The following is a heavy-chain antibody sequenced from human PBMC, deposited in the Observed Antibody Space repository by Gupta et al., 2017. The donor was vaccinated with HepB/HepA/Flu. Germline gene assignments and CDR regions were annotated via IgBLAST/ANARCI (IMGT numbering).Heavy chain of an antibody. V-gene: IGHV3-23*01. J-gene: IGHJ4*02. CDR3: AKDTYYYDSSGYYSNFDY. CDR1: GFTFSSYA. CDR2: ISGSGGST. Sequence: EVQLLESGGGLVQPGGSLRLSCAASGFTFSSYAMSWVRQAPGKGLEWVSAISGSGGSTYYADSVKGRFTISRDNSKNTLYLQMNSLRAEDTAVYYCAKDTYYYDSSGYYSNFDYWGQGTLVTVSS. D-gene: IGHD3-22*01.